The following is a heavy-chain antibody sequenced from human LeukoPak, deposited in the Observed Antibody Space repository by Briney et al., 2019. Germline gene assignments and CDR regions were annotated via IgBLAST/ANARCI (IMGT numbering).Heavy chain of an antibody. V-gene: IGHV1-18*01. CDR1: GYIFTSYG. Sequence: ASVKVSCKASGYIFTSYGFTWVRQAPGQGLECMGWINTYNGHTDYAQKLQGRVTMTTDTSTRTAYMELRSLRSDDTAVYCCARVYYSGSGSYYPTDHWGQGTPVTVSS. CDR3: ARVYYSGSGSYYPTDH. CDR2: INTYNGHT. D-gene: IGHD3-10*01. J-gene: IGHJ4*02.